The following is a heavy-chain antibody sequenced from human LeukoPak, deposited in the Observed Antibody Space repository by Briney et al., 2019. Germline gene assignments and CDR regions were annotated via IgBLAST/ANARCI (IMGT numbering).Heavy chain of an antibody. CDR3: AKEKTRTGFDY. V-gene: IGHV3-9*01. Sequence: PGRSLRLSCAASGFTFDDYAMHWVRQAPGKGLEWVSGINWNSGSIGYADSVKGRFTISRDNAKNSLYLQMNSLRADDTALYYCAKEKTRTGFDYWGQGTLVTVSS. J-gene: IGHJ4*02. D-gene: IGHD3-10*01. CDR1: GFTFDDYA. CDR2: INWNSGSI.